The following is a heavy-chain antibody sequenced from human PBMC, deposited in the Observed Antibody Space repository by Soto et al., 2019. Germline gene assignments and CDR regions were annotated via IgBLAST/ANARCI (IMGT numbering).Heavy chain of an antibody. Sequence: QVQLVQSGAEVKKPGASVKVSCKASGYTFTGYYMHWVRQAPGQGLEWMGWINPNSGGTKYPQKFQGRVTMTRDTSITTVYMSLTGLKSDDTAVYYYARDLAKGGGSAGFDYWGQGTLVAVSS. V-gene: IGHV1-2*02. CDR3: ARDLAKGGGSAGFDY. D-gene: IGHD2-15*01. J-gene: IGHJ4*02. CDR1: GYTFTGYY. CDR2: INPNSGGT.